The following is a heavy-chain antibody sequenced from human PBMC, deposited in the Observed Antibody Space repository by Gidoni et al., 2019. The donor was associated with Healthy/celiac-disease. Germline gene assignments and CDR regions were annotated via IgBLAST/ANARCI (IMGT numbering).Heavy chain of an antibody. V-gene: IGHV1-69*08. Sequence: QVQLVQSGAEVKKPGSSVKVSGKASGCTFSSYTIRWVRQAPGQGLEWMGRIIPILGIANYAQKFQGSVTITADKSTSTAYMELSSLRSEDTAVYYCARDLVGYCSGGSCSLGYWGQGTLVTVSS. CDR3: ARDLVGYCSGGSCSLGY. D-gene: IGHD2-15*01. J-gene: IGHJ4*02. CDR2: IIPILGIA. CDR1: GCTFSSYT.